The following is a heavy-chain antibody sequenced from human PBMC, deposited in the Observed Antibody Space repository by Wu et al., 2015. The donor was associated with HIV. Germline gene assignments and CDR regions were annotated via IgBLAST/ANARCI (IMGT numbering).Heavy chain of an antibody. CDR2: INANNGNR. D-gene: IGHD2-2*01. J-gene: IGHJ4*02. CDR1: GYTFISYG. Sequence: QVQLVQSGTEVKKPGASVKVSCKASGYTFISYGISWLRQAPGQGLEWVGWINANNGNRNYAQKLQGRVTLTTDTSTRTAYMELRSLRSDDTAVYYCARVGCSSSSCYYYFDNWGQGTWSPSPQ. CDR3: ARVGCSSSSCYYYFDN. V-gene: IGHV1-18*01.